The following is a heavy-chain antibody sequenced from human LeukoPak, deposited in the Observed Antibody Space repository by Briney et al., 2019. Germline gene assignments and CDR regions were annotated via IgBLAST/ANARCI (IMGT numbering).Heavy chain of an antibody. Sequence: PGGSLRLSCAASGFTFTTYWMSWVRQAPGKVLEWVANINQDGSEKYYADSVKGRFIISRDTSKNTLYLQMNSLRAEDTAMYYCVREDLGVDYWGQGTLVTVSS. D-gene: IGHD1-26*01. CDR2: INQDGSEK. J-gene: IGHJ4*02. CDR3: VREDLGVDY. CDR1: GFTFTTYW. V-gene: IGHV3-7*03.